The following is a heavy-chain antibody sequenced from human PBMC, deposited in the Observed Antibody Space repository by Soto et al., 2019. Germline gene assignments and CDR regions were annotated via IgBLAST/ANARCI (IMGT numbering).Heavy chain of an antibody. D-gene: IGHD6-13*01. CDR3: ARENEIAAAGKEYDAFDI. Sequence: GSLRLACAASGFTFSSYSMNWVRQAPGKGLEWVSSISSSSSYIYYADSVKGRFTISRDNAKNSLYLQMNSLRAEDTAVYYCARENEIAAAGKEYDAFDIWGQGTMVTV. CDR2: ISSSSSYI. J-gene: IGHJ3*02. CDR1: GFTFSSYS. V-gene: IGHV3-21*01.